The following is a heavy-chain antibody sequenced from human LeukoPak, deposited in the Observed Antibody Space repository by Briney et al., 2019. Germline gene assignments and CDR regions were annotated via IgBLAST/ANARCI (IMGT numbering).Heavy chain of an antibody. V-gene: IGHV4-39*01. Sequence: SETLSLTCTVSGGSISSSSYYWGRIRQPPGKGLEWIGSIYYSGSTYYNPSLKSRVTISVDTSKNQFSLKLSSVTAADTAVYYCARITKYYYDSSAGDYWGQGTLVTVSS. CDR1: GGSISSSSYY. CDR2: IYYSGST. CDR3: ARITKYYYDSSAGDY. J-gene: IGHJ4*02. D-gene: IGHD3-22*01.